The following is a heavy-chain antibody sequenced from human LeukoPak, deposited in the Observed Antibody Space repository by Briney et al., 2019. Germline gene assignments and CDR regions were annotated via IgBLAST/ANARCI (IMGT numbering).Heavy chain of an antibody. V-gene: IGHV3-48*04. Sequence: PGGSLRLSCAASGFTFSSYSMNWVRQAPGKGLEWVSYISSSSSTIYYADSVKGRFTISRDNAKNSLYLQMNSLRAEDTAVYYCARDRGDYVGTGRFDPWGQGTLVTVSS. CDR1: GFTFSSYS. CDR3: ARDRGDYVGTGRFDP. J-gene: IGHJ5*02. CDR2: ISSSSSTI. D-gene: IGHD4-17*01.